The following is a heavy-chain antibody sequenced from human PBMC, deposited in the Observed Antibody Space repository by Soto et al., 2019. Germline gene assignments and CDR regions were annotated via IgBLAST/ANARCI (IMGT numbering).Heavy chain of an antibody. CDR3: TRDTGDGTFDF. V-gene: IGHV1-3*01. CDR2: INAGYGNT. D-gene: IGHD7-27*01. J-gene: IGHJ4*02. Sequence: ASVKVSCKASGYTFSSYAMHWVRQAPGQRLEWMGWINAGYGNTKSSQKFQDRVTISRDTSASTAYMELTSLRSEDTAVYYCTRDTGDGTFDFWGQGTLVTVSS. CDR1: GYTFSSYA.